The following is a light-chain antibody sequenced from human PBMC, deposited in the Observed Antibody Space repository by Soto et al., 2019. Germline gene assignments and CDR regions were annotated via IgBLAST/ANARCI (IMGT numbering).Light chain of an antibody. CDR1: QDISDY. Sequence: DIQMTQSPSSLSASVGDRVTITCQASQDISDYLNWYQQKSGKAPKLLIYDASNLEAGVPSRLSGSGSRTDFTFTITSLQPEDIGTYYCQQYNSVPYTFGQGTTLEIK. CDR3: QQYNSVPYT. J-gene: IGKJ2*01. CDR2: DAS. V-gene: IGKV1-33*01.